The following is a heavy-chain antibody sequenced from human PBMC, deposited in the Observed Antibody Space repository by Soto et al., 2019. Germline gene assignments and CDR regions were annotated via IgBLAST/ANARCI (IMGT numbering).Heavy chain of an antibody. CDR3: AKGIYSYGYNSFDY. D-gene: IGHD5-18*01. CDR1: GFTFSSYA. CDR2: ISGSGDST. J-gene: IGHJ4*02. V-gene: IGHV3-23*01. Sequence: EVQLLESGGGLVQPGGSLRLSCAASGFTFSSYAMSWVRQAPGKGLEWVSAISGSGDSTYDADSVKGRFTISRDNSKNTLYLKMNSLRAEDTAVYYCAKGIYSYGYNSFDYWSQGTLVTVSS.